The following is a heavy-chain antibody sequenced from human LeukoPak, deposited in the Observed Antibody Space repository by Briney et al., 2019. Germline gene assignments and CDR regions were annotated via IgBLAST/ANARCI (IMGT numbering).Heavy chain of an antibody. J-gene: IGHJ4*02. D-gene: IGHD2-15*01. CDR2: INTDGSST. CDR1: GFTFSAYW. V-gene: IGHV3-74*01. Sequence: GGSLRLSCAASGFTFSAYWMHWVRQAPGKGLLWVARINTDGSSTLYADSVKGRFTISRDNSKKMLYLQVNSLRGEDTAVYYCASERASTPNTPDSWGQGTLVTVSS. CDR3: ASERASTPNTPDS.